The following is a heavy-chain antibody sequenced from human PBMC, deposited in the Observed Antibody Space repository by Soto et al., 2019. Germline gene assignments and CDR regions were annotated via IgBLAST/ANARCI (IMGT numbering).Heavy chain of an antibody. D-gene: IGHD6-19*01. Sequence: GGSLRLSCVASGFTFSRYGIHWVRQAPGKGLEWVAVISYDGSNEYYADSVKGRFTISRDNSKNTLYLQMDSLRPEDTAVYYCAEEITVAGDFDYWGHGTLVTVSS. CDR2: ISYDGSNE. V-gene: IGHV3-30*18. J-gene: IGHJ4*01. CDR1: GFTFSRYG. CDR3: AEEITVAGDFDY.